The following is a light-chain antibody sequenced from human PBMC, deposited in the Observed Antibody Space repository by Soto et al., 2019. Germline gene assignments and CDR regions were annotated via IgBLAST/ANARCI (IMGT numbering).Light chain of an antibody. CDR1: SSDVGSYNH. V-gene: IGLV2-14*01. J-gene: IGLJ1*01. CDR3: SSFTSSTTYV. Sequence: QSVLTQSACVSGSPGQSITISCTGTSSDVGSYNHVSWYQQHPGEVPKLIIFNVNDRPSGVSNRFSGSKSGNTASLTISGLQAEDEADYYCSSFTSSTTYVFGTGTKVTVL. CDR2: NVN.